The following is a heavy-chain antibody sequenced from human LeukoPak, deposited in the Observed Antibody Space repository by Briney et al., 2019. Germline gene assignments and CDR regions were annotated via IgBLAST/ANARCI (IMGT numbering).Heavy chain of an antibody. J-gene: IGHJ4*02. V-gene: IGHV4-31*03. Sequence: SETLSLTCTVSGDSIGSGGYYWSWIRQHPGKGLEWIGYIYHSGSTYYNPSLNSRVSLSLDTSKNQFSLKLSSVTAADTAVYYCARYYYDSSGYRDPWFNYWGQGTLATVSS. CDR3: ARYYYDSSGYRDPWFNY. CDR1: GDSIGSGGYY. D-gene: IGHD3-22*01. CDR2: IYHSGST.